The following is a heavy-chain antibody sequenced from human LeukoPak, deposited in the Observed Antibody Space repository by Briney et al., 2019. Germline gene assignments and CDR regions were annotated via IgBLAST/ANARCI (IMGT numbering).Heavy chain of an antibody. CDR1: GYTFSTYW. V-gene: IGHV1-2*02. CDR2: INPNNGDT. Sequence: GASVKVSCKASGYTFSTYWLHWLRQAPGQGLEWMGWINPNNGDTYSAQIFQGRVTMTRDTSISTAYMELSSLESGDTAVYYCARGPSHGAFDIWGQGTMVTVSS. J-gene: IGHJ3*02. CDR3: ARGPSHGAFDI.